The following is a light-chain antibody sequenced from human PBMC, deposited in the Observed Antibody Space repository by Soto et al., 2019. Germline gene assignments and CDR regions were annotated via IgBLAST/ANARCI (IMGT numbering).Light chain of an antibody. Sequence: EIVMTQSPATLSGSPGEGVTLSCGASQTVPSSIAWYQQKPGQAPSLLIYGASTRATGVPDRFSGTGSGTEFTLTISSLKSEDYAVYYCQQYKSWHPITFGQGTRLEIK. J-gene: IGKJ5*01. CDR2: GAS. CDR1: QTVPSS. CDR3: QQYKSWHPIT. V-gene: IGKV3-15*01.